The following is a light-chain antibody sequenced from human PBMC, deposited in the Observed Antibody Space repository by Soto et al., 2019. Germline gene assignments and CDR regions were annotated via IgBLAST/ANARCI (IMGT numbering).Light chain of an antibody. CDR3: KQSYSTPVT. Sequence: DIQMTQSPSSLSASVGDRVTITCRASRGIDIYLNWYHQKPGKAPKLLIYAAYNLQTGVQSRFSGSGSGTDFTLTIRSLQPEDFATYYCKQSYSTPVTFGQGTKVDIK. J-gene: IGKJ1*01. CDR1: RGIDIY. CDR2: AAY. V-gene: IGKV1-39*01.